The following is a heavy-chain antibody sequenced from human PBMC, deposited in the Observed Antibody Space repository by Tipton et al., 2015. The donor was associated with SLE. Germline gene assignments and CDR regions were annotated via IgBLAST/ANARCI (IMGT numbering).Heavy chain of an antibody. CDR3: AKVDRTNMVTSFDY. CDR1: GFSFSDNS. J-gene: IGHJ4*02. Sequence: SLRLSCVASGFSFSDNSLNWVRQAPGKGPEWISYISSSSSIIYYADSVKGRFTISRDNAKNSLYLQMSSLRAEDTAVYYCAKVDRTNMVTSFDYWGQGTLVTVSS. D-gene: IGHD5-18*01. CDR2: ISSSSSII. V-gene: IGHV3-48*01.